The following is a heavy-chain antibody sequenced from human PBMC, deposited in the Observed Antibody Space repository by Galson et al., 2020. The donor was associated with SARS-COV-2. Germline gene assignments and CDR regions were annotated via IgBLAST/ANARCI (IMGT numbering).Heavy chain of an antibody. CDR1: GFTVSSNY. V-gene: IGHV3-53*01. CDR2: IYSGGST. J-gene: IGHJ6*02. CDR3: ARDLDIYGMDV. Sequence: GESLKISCAASGFTVSSNYMSWVRQAPGQGLEWVSVIYSGGSTYYADSVKGRFTISRDNSKNTLYLQMNSLRAEDTAVYYCARDLDIYGMDVWGQGTTVTVS.